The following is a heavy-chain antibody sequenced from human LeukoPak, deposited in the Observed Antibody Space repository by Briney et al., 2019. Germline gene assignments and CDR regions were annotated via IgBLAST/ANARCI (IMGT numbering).Heavy chain of an antibody. D-gene: IGHD4-23*01. Sequence: DPVKPSYTPSGYTFTGYYMHRVRQAPGQGLEWMGWINPNNSDTIYAQKFQGRGTMTRDTSLSTGYMELSSLRSDDTAVYYCARQDGGSFDYWAQWTVGAVSS. CDR1: GYTFTGYY. J-gene: IGHJ4*02. V-gene: IGHV1-2*02. CDR2: INPNNSDT. CDR3: ARQDGGSFDY.